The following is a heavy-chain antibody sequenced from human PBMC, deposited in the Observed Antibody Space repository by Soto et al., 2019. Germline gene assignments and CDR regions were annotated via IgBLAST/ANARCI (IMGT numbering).Heavy chain of an antibody. Sequence: ETPHPPYTVSGGSVGPCTSFLGWIRQPPGKGLEWIGYVAHSGTTNYNPSLKSRVTLSLDTSNNQFSLKLASVTAADTAVYYCAMAGNYRYFDSWGQGVLVTVS. CDR3: AMAGNYRYFDS. CDR1: GGSVGPCTSF. J-gene: IGHJ4*02. CDR2: VAHSGTT. D-gene: IGHD1-7*01. V-gene: IGHV4-61*01.